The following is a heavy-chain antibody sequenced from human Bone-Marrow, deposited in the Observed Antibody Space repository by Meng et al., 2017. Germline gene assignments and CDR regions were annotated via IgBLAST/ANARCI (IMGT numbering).Heavy chain of an antibody. CDR1: GAAVSSSNW. J-gene: IGHJ4*02. Sequence: VQRPEPGPALVNPPATLGLTCCGSGAAVSSSNWWSWVRQPPGKGLELIGEIIHSGSTNYNPSLKRRVTISVDKSKNQFSLKLSSVTAADTAVYYCARDLLRTAMVGAFDYWGQGTLVTVSS. D-gene: IGHD5-18*01. V-gene: IGHV4-4*03. CDR3: ARDLLRTAMVGAFDY. CDR2: IIHSGST.